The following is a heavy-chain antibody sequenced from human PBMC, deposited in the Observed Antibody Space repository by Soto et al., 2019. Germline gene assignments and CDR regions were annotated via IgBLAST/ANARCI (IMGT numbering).Heavy chain of an antibody. J-gene: IGHJ6*03. CDR3: AKVGIVFLSYNYMDV. CDR2: ISYDGSNK. Sequence: QVQLVESGGGVVQPGRSLRLSCAASGFTFSSYGMHWVRQAPGKGLEWLSVISYDGSNKYYADSVKGRFTISRDNSKNTLYLQMNSLRAEDTAVYYGAKVGIVFLSYNYMDVWGKGTTVTVSS. D-gene: IGHD2-15*01. CDR1: GFTFSSYG. V-gene: IGHV3-30*18.